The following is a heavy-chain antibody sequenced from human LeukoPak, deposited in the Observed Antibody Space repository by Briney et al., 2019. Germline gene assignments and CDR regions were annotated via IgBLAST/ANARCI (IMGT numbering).Heavy chain of an antibody. J-gene: IGHJ4*02. CDR1: GFTFITYS. CDR2: ISSSSGYI. D-gene: IGHD6-13*01. CDR3: ARGRRQQLVQFIPWPGYYFDY. V-gene: IGHV3-21*01. Sequence: KPGGSLGLSCAASGFTFITYSMHWVRQAPGKGLEWVSSISSSSGYIYYADSVKGRFTISRDNAKNSLYLQMNSLRAEDTAVYYCARGRRQQLVQFIPWPGYYFDYWGQGTLVTVSS.